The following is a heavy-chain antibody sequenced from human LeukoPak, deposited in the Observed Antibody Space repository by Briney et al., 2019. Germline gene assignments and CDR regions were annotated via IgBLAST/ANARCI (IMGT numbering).Heavy chain of an antibody. D-gene: IGHD5-18*01. J-gene: IGHJ4*02. CDR1: GFTFSSYA. CDR2: IKQDGSEK. Sequence: GGSLRLSCAASGFTFSSYAMSWVRQAPGKGLECVANIKQDGSEKYYVDSVKGRFTISRDNAKNSLYLQMNSLRAEDTAVYYCARDRIRLIDYSCQGTLVTVSS. V-gene: IGHV3-7*01. CDR3: ARDRIRLIDY.